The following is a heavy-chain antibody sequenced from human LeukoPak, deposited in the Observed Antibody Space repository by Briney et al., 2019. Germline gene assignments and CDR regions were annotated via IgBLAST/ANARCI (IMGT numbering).Heavy chain of an antibody. J-gene: IGHJ4*02. D-gene: IGHD3-10*01. V-gene: IGHV3-30-3*01. CDR3: VKDRTGTYTLDY. Sequence: PGRSLRLSCAASGFTFSSYAMHWVRQAPGKGLECVAVISYDGSNKYYADSVKGRFTISRYTSKNTLYLQMNSLRAEDTAVYYCVKDRTGTYTLDYWGQGTLVTVSS. CDR1: GFTFSSYA. CDR2: ISYDGSNK.